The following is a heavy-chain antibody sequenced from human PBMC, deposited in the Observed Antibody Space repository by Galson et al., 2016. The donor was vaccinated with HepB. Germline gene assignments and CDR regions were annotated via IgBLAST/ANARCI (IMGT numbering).Heavy chain of an antibody. J-gene: IGHJ3*02. V-gene: IGHV4-31*03. D-gene: IGHD4-17*01. CDR2: IHYSGTS. Sequence: TLSPTCTVSGGSISSDNYYWNWIRQHPGNGLEWIGYIHYSGTSYYKSSLKSRVTISLDTSKNQFSLKLTSVTAADTAIYYCARDGFSDDHGEDAFDIWGQGTMVTVSS. CDR3: ARDGFSDDHGEDAFDI. CDR1: GGSISSDNYY.